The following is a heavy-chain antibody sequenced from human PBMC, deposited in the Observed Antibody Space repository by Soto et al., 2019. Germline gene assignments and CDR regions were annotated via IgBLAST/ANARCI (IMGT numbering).Heavy chain of an antibody. CDR3: ASLNKYASHGDAFDI. Sequence: PSETLSLTCTVSGGSISSSRCHWGWIRQPPGKGLEWIASIKYSGTTFYNPSLKSRVTLSVDTSKNQFALKLSSVTAAETAVYYCASLNKYASHGDAFDIWGQGTMVTVSS. J-gene: IGHJ3*02. CDR1: GGSISSSRCH. D-gene: IGHD2-8*01. V-gene: IGHV4-39*01. CDR2: IKYSGTT.